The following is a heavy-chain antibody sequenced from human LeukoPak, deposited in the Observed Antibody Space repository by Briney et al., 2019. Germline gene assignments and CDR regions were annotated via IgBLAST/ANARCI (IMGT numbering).Heavy chain of an antibody. V-gene: IGHV3-48*01. CDR3: AREKTYYYDSSGPDY. CDR1: GFTFSSYS. CDR2: ISSSSSTI. J-gene: IGHJ4*02. D-gene: IGHD3-22*01. Sequence: GGSLRLSCAASGFTFSSYSMNWVRQAPGKGLEWVSYISSSSSTIYYADSVKGRFTISRDNAKNSLYLQMNSLRAEDTAVYYCAREKTYYYDSSGPDYWGQGTLVTVSS.